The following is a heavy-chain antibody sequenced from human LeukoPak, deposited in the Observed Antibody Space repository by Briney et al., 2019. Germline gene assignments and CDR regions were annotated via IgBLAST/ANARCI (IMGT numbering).Heavy chain of an antibody. V-gene: IGHV3-23*01. CDR1: GFTFCNYA. CDR2: VSGGGSST. CDR3: AKGSGYYYYNMDV. D-gene: IGHD2-15*01. Sequence: GGSLRLSCAAPGFTFCNYAMSWVRQAPGKGLEGGSGVSGGGSSTFYADSVKGRFTISRDNSKNTLYLQLNSLRAEDMAVYYCAKGSGYYYYNMDVWGQGTTVTVSS. J-gene: IGHJ6*02.